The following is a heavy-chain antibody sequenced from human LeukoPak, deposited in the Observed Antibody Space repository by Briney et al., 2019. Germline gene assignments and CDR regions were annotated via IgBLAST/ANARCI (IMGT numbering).Heavy chain of an antibody. CDR3: ARVGYSSGWNTYYFDY. J-gene: IGHJ4*02. V-gene: IGHV3-21*01. CDR2: ISSSSSYI. D-gene: IGHD6-19*01. Sequence: GGSLRLSCAAPGFTFSSYSMNWVRQAPGKGLEWVSSISSSSSYIYYADSVKGRFTISRANAKHSLSLQMNSLRAEDTAVYYCARVGYSSGWNTYYFDYWGQGTLVTVSS. CDR1: GFTFSSYS.